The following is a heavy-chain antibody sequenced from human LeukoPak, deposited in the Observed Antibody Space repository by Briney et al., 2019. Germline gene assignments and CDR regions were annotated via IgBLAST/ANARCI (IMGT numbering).Heavy chain of an antibody. Sequence: ASVKVSCKASGYRFNIYGINWVRQAPGKGREWMGWISAYSANKNYAQNFQGRVTMTRDTSSSTAYMELRSLRSDDKAVYYCARDFVRGSERVMGVDYWGQGTLVTVSS. D-gene: IGHD3-16*01. CDR2: ISAYSANK. V-gene: IGHV1-18*01. CDR1: GYRFNIYG. CDR3: ARDFVRGSERVMGVDY. J-gene: IGHJ4*02.